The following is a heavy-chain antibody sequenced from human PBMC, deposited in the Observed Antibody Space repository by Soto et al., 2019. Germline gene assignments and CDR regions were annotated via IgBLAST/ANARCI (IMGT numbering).Heavy chain of an antibody. CDR3: ARTTLGATTSAFDI. V-gene: IGHV4-4*02. CDR1: GGSISSSNW. D-gene: IGHD1-26*01. J-gene: IGHJ3*02. Sequence: SETLSLTCAVSGGSISSSNWWSWVRQPPGKGLEWIGEIYHSGSTNYNPSLKSRVTISVDKPKNQFSLKLSSVTAADTAVYYCARTTLGATTSAFDIWGQGTMVTVSS. CDR2: IYHSGST.